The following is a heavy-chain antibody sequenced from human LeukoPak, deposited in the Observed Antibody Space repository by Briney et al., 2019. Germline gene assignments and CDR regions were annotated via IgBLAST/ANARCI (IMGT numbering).Heavy chain of an antibody. CDR2: IFHSGST. CDR3: ARNGYYSVDY. J-gene: IGHJ4*01. D-gene: IGHD4-17*01. Sequence: GSLRLSCAASGFTFSSYAMSWVRQPPGKGLEWIGEIFHSGSTTYNPSLKSRVTISIDTSKTQFSLKLSSVTAADTAVYYCARNGYYSVDYWGQEPWSPSP. V-gene: IGHV4-4*02. CDR1: GFTFSSYAM.